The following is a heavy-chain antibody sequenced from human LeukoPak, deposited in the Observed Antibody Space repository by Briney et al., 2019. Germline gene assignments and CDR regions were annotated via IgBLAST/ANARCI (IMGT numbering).Heavy chain of an antibody. CDR3: AKDPNGDYVGAFDM. CDR2: TSGSGHNT. D-gene: IGHD4-17*01. Sequence: GGSLRLSCAASGFTFADYAITWIRQAPGKGLEWVSSTSGSGHNTYYADSVQGRFTISRDNSKNTLFLQMNSLRADDTAVYHCAKDPNGDYVGAFDMWGQGTMVTVSS. CDR1: GFTFADYA. V-gene: IGHV3-23*01. J-gene: IGHJ3*02.